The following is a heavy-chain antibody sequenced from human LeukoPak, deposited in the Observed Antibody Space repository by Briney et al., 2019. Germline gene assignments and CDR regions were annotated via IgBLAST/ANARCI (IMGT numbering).Heavy chain of an antibody. D-gene: IGHD6-19*01. J-gene: IGHJ4*02. CDR2: IYYSGST. V-gene: IGHV4-59*08. CDR1: GGSISIYY. CDR3: ARQYSSGWYIDY. Sequence: PSETLSLTCTVSGGSISIYYWSWIRQPPGKGLEWIGYIYYSGSTNYNPSLKSRVTISVDTSKNQFSLKLSSVTAADTAVYYCARQYSSGWYIDYWGQGTLVTVSS.